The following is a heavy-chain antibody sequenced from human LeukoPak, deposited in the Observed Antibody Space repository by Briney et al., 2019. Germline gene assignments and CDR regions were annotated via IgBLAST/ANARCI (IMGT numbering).Heavy chain of an antibody. D-gene: IGHD6-19*01. CDR1: GYSFTTYW. Sequence: GESLKISCKTSGYSFTTYWIGWVRQMPGKGLEWMGIIYPADSDTTYSPSFQGQVTISADKSISTAYLQWSSLKASDTAMYYCAMKYTSGWPNWGQGTLVTVSS. J-gene: IGHJ4*02. V-gene: IGHV5-51*01. CDR3: AMKYTSGWPN. CDR2: IYPADSDT.